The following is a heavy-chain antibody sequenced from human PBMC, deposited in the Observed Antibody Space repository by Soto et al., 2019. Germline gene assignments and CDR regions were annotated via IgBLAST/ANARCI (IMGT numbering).Heavy chain of an antibody. CDR3: ARDRGWDLALFDY. V-gene: IGHV3-21*01. J-gene: IGHJ4*02. CDR2: ISSSSSYI. Sequence: EVQLVESGGGLVKPGGSLRLSCAASGFTFSSYSMNWVRLAPGKGLEWVSSISSSSSYIYYADSVKGRFTIYRDNAKNSLYLKMNSLRAEDTAVYYCARDRGWDLALFDYWGQGTLVTVSS. D-gene: IGHD1-26*01. CDR1: GFTFSSYS.